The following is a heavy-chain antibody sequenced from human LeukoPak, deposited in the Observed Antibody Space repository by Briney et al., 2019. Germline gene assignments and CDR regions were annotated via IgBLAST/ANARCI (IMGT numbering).Heavy chain of an antibody. CDR2: ISTDGRDK. J-gene: IGHJ4*02. CDR3: ARDSAAAAVYYFDY. D-gene: IGHD6-13*01. Sequence: QPGRSLRLSCAASGFSFSNYAMHWVRQTPGEGLVWVAVISTDGRDKHYADSVKGRFTISRDNSKSTLYLQMNSLRAEDTAVYYCARDSAAAAVYYFDYWGQGTLATVSS. CDR1: GFSFSNYA. V-gene: IGHV3-30*04.